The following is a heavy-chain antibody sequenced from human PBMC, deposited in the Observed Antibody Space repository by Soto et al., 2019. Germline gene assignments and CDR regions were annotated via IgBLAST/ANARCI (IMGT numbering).Heavy chain of an antibody. J-gene: IGHJ5*02. V-gene: IGHV4-31*03. CDR2: IYHTGKT. D-gene: IGHD2-2*01. CDR3: ARDGSSTATWIDP. CDR1: GDAIYIGGYY. Sequence: SETLSLTCTVSGDAIYIGGYYWTWIRQHPGKGLEWIGYIYHTGKTYYNPSLESRVTMSVDTSKNQFSLKLASVTAADTAVYYCARDGSSTATWIDPWGQGTLVTVSS.